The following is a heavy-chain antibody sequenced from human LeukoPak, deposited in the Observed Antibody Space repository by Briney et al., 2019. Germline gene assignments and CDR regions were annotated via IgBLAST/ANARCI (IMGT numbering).Heavy chain of an antibody. CDR1: GFIFSGYG. J-gene: IGHJ4*02. CDR3: AKELRYSCYHYMVFDS. CDR2: ILYDGSSE. Sequence: GGSLRLSCAASGFIFSGYGMHWVRQAPGKGLEWVAVILYDGSSEYYADSVKGRFSISRDNSMYTLYLQMNSLREEDTAVYYFAKELRYSCYHYMVFDSWGQGTLVTVSS. D-gene: IGHD5-12*01. V-gene: IGHV3-30*18.